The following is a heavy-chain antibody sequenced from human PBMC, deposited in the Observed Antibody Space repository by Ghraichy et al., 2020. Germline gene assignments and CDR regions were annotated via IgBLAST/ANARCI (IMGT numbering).Heavy chain of an antibody. D-gene: IGHD1-26*01. Sequence: SETLSLTCAVYGGSFSGYYWSWIRQPPGKGLEWIGEINHSGSTNYNPSLKSRVTISVDTSKNQFSLKLSSVTAADTAVYYCARGVLGGSYYQRWFDPWGQGTLVTVSS. V-gene: IGHV4-34*01. CDR1: GGSFSGYY. CDR3: ARGVLGGSYYQRWFDP. CDR2: INHSGST. J-gene: IGHJ5*02.